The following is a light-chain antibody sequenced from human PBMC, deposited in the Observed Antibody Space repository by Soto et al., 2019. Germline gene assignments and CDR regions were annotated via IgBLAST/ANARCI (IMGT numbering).Light chain of an antibody. CDR3: PPLFASPIT. CDR2: AAS. V-gene: IGKV1-9*01. CDR1: QVISTS. Sequence: DIQLTQSPSFLSRSIGESVTITCRGSQVISTSLAWYQLKPGKAPKLLIYAASTLESGVPSRFTATVSGTEFSLTITSLQPEDFTTYYCPPLFASPITFGQAPLLE. J-gene: IGKJ5*01.